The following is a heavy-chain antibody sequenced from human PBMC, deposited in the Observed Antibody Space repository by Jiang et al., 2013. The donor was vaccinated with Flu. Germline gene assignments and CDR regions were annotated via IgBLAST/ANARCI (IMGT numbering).Heavy chain of an antibody. CDR3: ARARMRVLTTITYYFDS. Sequence: WVRQPPGKGLEWIGSIHYTGSTYHNPSLKSRVTISVDTSKNQFSLRLSSVTAADTAVYYCARARMRVLTTITYYFDSWGLGTLVTVSS. J-gene: IGHJ4*02. V-gene: IGHV4-39*07. CDR2: IHYTGST. D-gene: IGHD2-21*02.